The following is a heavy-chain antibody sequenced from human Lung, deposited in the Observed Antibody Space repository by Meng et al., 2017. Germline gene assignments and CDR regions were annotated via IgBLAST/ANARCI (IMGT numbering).Heavy chain of an antibody. J-gene: IGHJ4*02. D-gene: IGHD6-13*01. CDR2: INPKSGDT. V-gene: IGHV1-2*06. CDR1: GYTFPDYW. Sequence: QEQLVQSGAKVKKPGASVKVSCKASGYTFPDYWLHWVRRAPGQGLEWMGRINPKSGDTHYAQRFQGRVTMTGDTSISTAYMELSGLRSDDTAMYYCARDEDISAAGKLFGDYWGQGTLVTVSS. CDR3: ARDEDISAAGKLFGDY.